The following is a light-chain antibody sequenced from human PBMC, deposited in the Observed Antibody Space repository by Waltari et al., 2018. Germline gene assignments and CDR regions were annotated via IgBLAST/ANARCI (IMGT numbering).Light chain of an antibody. J-gene: IGKJ4*01. CDR1: QGISNN. Sequence: EVVLTQYPATLSLSPGETATLPCRASQGISNNLAWYQHKPGQAPRLLIYDANTRATGIPARFGGSGSGTDFTLTISSLDPEDFAVYFCQQRSNWPMTFGGGTKVEI. V-gene: IGKV3-11*01. CDR2: DAN. CDR3: QQRSNWPMT.